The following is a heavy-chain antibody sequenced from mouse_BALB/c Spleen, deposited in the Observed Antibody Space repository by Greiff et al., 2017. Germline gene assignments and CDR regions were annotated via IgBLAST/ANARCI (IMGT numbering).Heavy chain of an antibody. J-gene: IGHJ4*01. CDR1: GFTFSSFG. V-gene: IGHV5-17*02. CDR2: ISSGSSTI. Sequence: EVQGVESGGGLVQPGGSRKLSCAASGFTFSSFGMHWVRQAPEKGLEWVAYISSGSSTIYYADTVKGRFTISRDNPKNTLFLQMTSLRSEDTAMYYCASPTSMDYWGQGTSVTVSS. CDR3: ASPTSMDY.